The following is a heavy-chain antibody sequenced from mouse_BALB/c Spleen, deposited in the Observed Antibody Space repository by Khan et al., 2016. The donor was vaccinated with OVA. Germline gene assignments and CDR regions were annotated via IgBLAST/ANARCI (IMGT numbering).Heavy chain of an antibody. CDR2: IYPGDGDP. CDR3: ARRGVVAYYAMDY. J-gene: IGHJ4*01. CDR1: GYAFSNYW. D-gene: IGHD1-1*01. V-gene: IGHV1-80*01. Sequence: QVQLQQSGAELVRPGSSVKISCKASGYAFSNYWMNWVKQRPGQGLEWIGQIYPGDGDPNYNGKFKGKATLTADKYYSTVYMQLSSLQSEDSSVXFWARRGVVAYYAMDYWGQGTSVTVSS.